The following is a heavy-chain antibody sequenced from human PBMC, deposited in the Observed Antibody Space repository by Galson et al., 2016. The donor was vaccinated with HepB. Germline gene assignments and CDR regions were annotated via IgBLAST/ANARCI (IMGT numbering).Heavy chain of an antibody. CDR2: IYYSGST. Sequence: ETLSLTCTVSGGSLSRYYWSWIRQPPGKGLEWIGYIYYSGSTNYNPSLKSRVTISVDTSKNQFSLKVSSVTAADTAVYYCARYGTSMVRGVISSWFDPWGQGTLVTVSS. CDR1: GGSLSRYY. J-gene: IGHJ5*02. CDR3: ARYGTSMVRGVISSWFDP. D-gene: IGHD3-10*01. V-gene: IGHV4-59*01.